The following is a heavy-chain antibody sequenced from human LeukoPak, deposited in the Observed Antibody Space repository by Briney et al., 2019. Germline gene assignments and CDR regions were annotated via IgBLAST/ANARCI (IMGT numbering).Heavy chain of an antibody. D-gene: IGHD1-7*01. CDR1: GLIFSDYY. CDR3: ATRNYQDYYYYYYMDV. CDR2: ISSSGSVI. Sequence: GGSLRLSCAGSGLIFSDYYMSWIRQAPGKGLEWVAYISSSGSVIYYGDSVKGRFTISRDNAKSSVYLQMNSLRVEDTAVYYCATRNYQDYYYYYYMDVWGKGTTVTVSS. V-gene: IGHV3-11*04. J-gene: IGHJ6*03.